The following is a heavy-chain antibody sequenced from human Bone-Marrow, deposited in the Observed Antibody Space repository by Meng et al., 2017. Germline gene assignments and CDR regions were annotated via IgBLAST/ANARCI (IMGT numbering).Heavy chain of an antibody. CDR3: ARGGDFDP. J-gene: IGHJ5*02. CDR2: IISDTGIP. V-gene: IGHV7-4-1*02. D-gene: IGHD2/OR15-2a*01. Sequence: QVHLVQSGSELEKPGASVKVSCRASGYTFTSYAINWVRQAPGQGLEWMGWIISDTGIPTYGQAFTGRFVFSLDTSVSTAYLQISSLEAADTAVYYCARGGDFDPWGQGTLVTVSS. CDR1: GYTFTSYA.